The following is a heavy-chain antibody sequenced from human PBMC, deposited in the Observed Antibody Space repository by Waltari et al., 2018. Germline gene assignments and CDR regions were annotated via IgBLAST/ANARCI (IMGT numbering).Heavy chain of an antibody. V-gene: IGHV4-39*07. Sequence: QVQLQESGPGVVKPSETLSLTCAVSGGSINSDYYYWSWIRQPPGKGLEWIGGIYSNSETTNYNPSLKSRVTISKDTSKNQFSLKLTSVTAADTAVYYCARDSNSGGRRLFAFDFWGQGLRVTVSS. D-gene: IGHD2-15*01. J-gene: IGHJ3*01. CDR1: GGSINSDYYY. CDR3: ARDSNSGGRRLFAFDF. CDR2: IYSNSETT.